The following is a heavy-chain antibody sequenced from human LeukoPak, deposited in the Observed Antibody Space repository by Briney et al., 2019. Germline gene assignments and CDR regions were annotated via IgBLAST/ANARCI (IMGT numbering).Heavy chain of an antibody. CDR2: IYYTGST. CDR1: GGSISGFY. V-gene: IGHV4-59*01. D-gene: IGHD4-17*01. Sequence: SETLSLTCTVSGGSISGFYWSWIRQPPGKGLEWIGYIYYTGSTNYNPSLKSRVTMSIDTSKNQFSLKLSSVTAADTAVYYCARDDPYGYYYMDVWGKGTTVTVSS. J-gene: IGHJ6*03. CDR3: ARDDPYGYYYMDV.